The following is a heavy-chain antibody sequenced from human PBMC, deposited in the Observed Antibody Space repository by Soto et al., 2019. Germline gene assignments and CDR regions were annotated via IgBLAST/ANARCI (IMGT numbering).Heavy chain of an antibody. Sequence: LRLSSATSGFTFSSCGMYWVRQAPGKGLEWVAVISYNGSNENYVDSVKGRFIISRDNFKNTLYLQMNSLRAEDTAVYYCAHRAYIEGRLEYWGQGTMVTVYS. CDR1: GFTFSSCG. J-gene: IGHJ4*02. V-gene: IGHV3-30*03. D-gene: IGHD3-16*02. CDR2: ISYNGSNE. CDR3: AHRAYIEGRLEY.